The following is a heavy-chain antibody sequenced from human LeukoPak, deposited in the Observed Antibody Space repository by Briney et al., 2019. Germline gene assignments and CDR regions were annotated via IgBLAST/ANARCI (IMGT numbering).Heavy chain of an antibody. CDR1: GGSFSGYY. J-gene: IGHJ6*02. CDR3: ASTQLRNYYYYGMDV. Sequence: PSETLSLTCAVYGGSFSGYYWSWIRQPPGKGLEWIGEINHSGSTNYNPSLKSRVTISVDTSKNQFSLKLSSVTAADTAVYCCASTQLRNYYYYGMDVWGQGTTVTVSS. V-gene: IGHV4-34*01. CDR2: INHSGST. D-gene: IGHD5-12*01.